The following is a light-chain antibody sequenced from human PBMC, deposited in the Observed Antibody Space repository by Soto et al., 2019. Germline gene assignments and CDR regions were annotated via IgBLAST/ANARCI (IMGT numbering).Light chain of an antibody. J-gene: IGKJ5*01. CDR2: GAS. CDR3: QQYGSSPIT. Sequence: EIVLTQSPGTLSLSPGERATLSCRASQSVSSSYLAWYQQKPGQAPMLLIYGASSTAAGIPDRFSGSGSGTDFTLTISRLEPEDFAVYYCQQYGSSPITFGQGTRLEIK. V-gene: IGKV3-20*01. CDR1: QSVSSSY.